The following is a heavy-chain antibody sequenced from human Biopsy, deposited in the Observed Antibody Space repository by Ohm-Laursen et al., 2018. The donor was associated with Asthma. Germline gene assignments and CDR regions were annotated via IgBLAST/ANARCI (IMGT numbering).Heavy chain of an antibody. J-gene: IGHJ6*02. Sequence: SLRLSCAASGITFSTYGMHWVRQAPGKGLEWVSFIWYDGRKKTYADSVKGRFTISRDNSKNTLYLQMNSLRAEDTAVYYCARKIAARGGLGVWGQGTTVTVSS. D-gene: IGHD6-6*01. CDR3: ARKIAARGGLGV. CDR2: IWYDGRKK. CDR1: GITFSTYG. V-gene: IGHV3-33*01.